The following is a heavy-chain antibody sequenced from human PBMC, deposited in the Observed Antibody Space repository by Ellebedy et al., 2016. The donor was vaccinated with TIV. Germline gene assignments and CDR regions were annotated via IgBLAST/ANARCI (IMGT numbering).Heavy chain of an antibody. V-gene: IGHV1-24*01. CDR3: ARVRAIQYFDY. CDR1: GYTFTGYY. J-gene: IGHJ4*02. CDR2: FDPEDGET. Sequence: ASVKVSXKASGYTFTGYYMHWVRQAPGKGLEWMGGFDPEDGETIYAQKFQGRVTMTGDTSTSTVYMELSSLRSEDTAVYYCARVRAIQYFDYWGQGTLVTVSS.